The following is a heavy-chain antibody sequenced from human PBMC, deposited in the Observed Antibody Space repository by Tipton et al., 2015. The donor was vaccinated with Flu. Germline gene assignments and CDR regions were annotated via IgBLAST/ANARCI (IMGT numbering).Heavy chain of an antibody. CDR3: ARLSYYDVDLKNFYFDY. V-gene: IGHV4-39*01. CDR1: SGSIRSTNYF. J-gene: IGHJ4*02. CDR2: IYPSGTT. D-gene: IGHD3-10*02. Sequence: GLVKPSETLSLTCTVSSGSIRSTNYFCAWIRQPPGKRLELIGSIYPSGTTYYNQSLKSRDTISVDTSKSQFSLKLRSVTAADTAVYYCARLSYYDVDLKNFYFDYWGQGALVTVSS.